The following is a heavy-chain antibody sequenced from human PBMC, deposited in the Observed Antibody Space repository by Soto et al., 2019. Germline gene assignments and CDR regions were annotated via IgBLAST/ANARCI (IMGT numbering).Heavy chain of an antibody. D-gene: IGHD6-13*01. CDR3: AKDPLSGIAAAIGWFDP. CDR2: ISYDGSNK. CDR1: GFTFSSYG. V-gene: IGHV3-30*18. Sequence: QVQLVESGGGVVQPGRSLRLSCAASGFTFSSYGMHWVRQAPGKGLEWVAVISYDGSNKYYADSVKGRFTISRDNSKNTLYLQMNSLRAEDTAVYYCAKDPLSGIAAAIGWFDPWGQGPLVTVSS. J-gene: IGHJ5*02.